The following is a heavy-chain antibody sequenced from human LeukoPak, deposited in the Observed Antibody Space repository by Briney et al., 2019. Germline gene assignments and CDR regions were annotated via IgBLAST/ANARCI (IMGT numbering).Heavy chain of an antibody. Sequence: ASVKVSCKASGYTFTGYYMHWVRQAPGQGLECMGWINPNSGGTNYAQKFQGRVTMTRDTSISTAYMELSRLRSDDTAVYYCARDGDSSGYYLFDYWGQGTLVTVSS. CDR3: ARDGDSSGYYLFDY. CDR2: INPNSGGT. J-gene: IGHJ4*02. V-gene: IGHV1-2*02. D-gene: IGHD3-22*01. CDR1: GYTFTGYY.